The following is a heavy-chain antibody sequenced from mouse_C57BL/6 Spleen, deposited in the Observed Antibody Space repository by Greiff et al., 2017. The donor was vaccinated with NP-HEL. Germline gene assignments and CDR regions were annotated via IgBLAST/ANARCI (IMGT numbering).Heavy chain of an antibody. CDR3: VRRFAY. V-gene: IGHV1-15*01. CDR1: GYTFTDYE. CDR2: IDPDTGGT. J-gene: IGHJ3*01. Sequence: QVQLQQSGAELVRPGASVTLSCKASGYTFTDYEMHWVKQTPVHGLEWIGAIDPDTGGTAYNQKFKGKAILTADKSSSTAYMELGGLASEDSAVYYCVRRFAYWGQGTLVTVSA. D-gene: IGHD2-14*01.